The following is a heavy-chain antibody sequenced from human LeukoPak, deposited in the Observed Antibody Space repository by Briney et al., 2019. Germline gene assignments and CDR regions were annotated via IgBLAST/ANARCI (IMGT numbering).Heavy chain of an antibody. Sequence: GGSLRLSXAASGFTFSSYQMNWVCQAPGKGLQWVSYISSSGSTIYYADSVKGRFTISRDNAKNSLYLQMSSLRAEDTAVYYCTRITTAMDVDYWGQGTLVTVSS. J-gene: IGHJ4*02. D-gene: IGHD5-18*01. CDR3: TRITTAMDVDY. CDR2: ISSSGSTI. CDR1: GFTFSSYQ. V-gene: IGHV3-48*03.